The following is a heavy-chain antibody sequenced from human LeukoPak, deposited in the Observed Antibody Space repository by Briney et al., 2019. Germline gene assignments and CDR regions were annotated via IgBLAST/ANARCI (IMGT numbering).Heavy chain of an antibody. J-gene: IGHJ4*02. Sequence: GRSLRLSCAASGFSFSGHGMHWVRQSAGKGLEWVAVIWYDGSNKYYADSVKGRFTISRDNAKSSLYLQMNGLRVEDTAVYYCVSAPGWTLDYWGQGTLVTVSS. CDR1: GFSFSGHG. D-gene: IGHD3/OR15-3a*01. V-gene: IGHV3-33*03. CDR2: IWYDGSNK. CDR3: VSAPGWTLDY.